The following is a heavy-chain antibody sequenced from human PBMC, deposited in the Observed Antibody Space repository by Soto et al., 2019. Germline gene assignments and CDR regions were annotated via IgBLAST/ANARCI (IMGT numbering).Heavy chain of an antibody. CDR2: LYSGGST. Sequence: RGGYPRLSCAAYGYTGSSNYMNWVRQAPGKGLEWICVLYSGGSTYYADSVKGRFTISRDNSKNTLYLQMNSLRADDTAVYYCAVFLAARATNYIYGL. CDR3: AVFLAARATNYIYGL. D-gene: IGHD2-15*01. V-gene: IGHV3-53*01. CDR1: GYTGSSNY. J-gene: IGHJ6*01.